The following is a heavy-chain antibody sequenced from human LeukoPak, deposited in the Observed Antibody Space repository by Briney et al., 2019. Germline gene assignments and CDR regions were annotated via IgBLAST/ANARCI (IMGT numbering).Heavy chain of an antibody. CDR2: IYYSGST. V-gene: IGHV4-39*07. D-gene: IGHD1-26*01. CDR1: GGSISSSSYY. CDR3: SSYYDWFDP. J-gene: IGHJ5*02. Sequence: SETLCLTCTVSGGSISSSSYYWGWIRQPPGKGLEWIGSIYYSGSTYYNPSLKSRVTISVDTSKNQFSLKLSSVTAADTAVYYCSSYYDWFDPWGQGTLVTVSS.